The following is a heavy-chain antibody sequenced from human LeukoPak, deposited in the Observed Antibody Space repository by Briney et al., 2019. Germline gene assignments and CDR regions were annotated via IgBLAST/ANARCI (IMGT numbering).Heavy chain of an antibody. CDR3: ATWALYHSLDV. J-gene: IGHJ6*02. CDR2: INKDGSAT. CDR1: GFTFDAYA. Sequence: GGSLRLSCAASGFTFDAYAMHWVRQAPGKGLEWVSLINKDGSATYYADSVKGRFTISRDNSKNSLYLQMNSLRSEDTALYYCATWALYHSLDVWGQGTTVTVSS. V-gene: IGHV3-43*02. D-gene: IGHD1-26*01.